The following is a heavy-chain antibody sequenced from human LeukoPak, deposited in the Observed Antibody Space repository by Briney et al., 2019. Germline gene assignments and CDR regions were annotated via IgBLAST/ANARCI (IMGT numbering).Heavy chain of an antibody. CDR2: AYYRSEWYN. J-gene: IGHJ4*02. V-gene: IGHV6-1*01. Sequence: PSQTLSLTCAISGDSVSSSSATWNWIRQSPSRGLEWLGRAYYRSEWYNDYAVSVKSRITINADTSKSQFSLQLNSVTPEDTAVYYCARGLVAGSRFDYWGQGTLVTVSS. CDR1: GDSVSSSSAT. D-gene: IGHD6-19*01. CDR3: ARGLVAGSRFDY.